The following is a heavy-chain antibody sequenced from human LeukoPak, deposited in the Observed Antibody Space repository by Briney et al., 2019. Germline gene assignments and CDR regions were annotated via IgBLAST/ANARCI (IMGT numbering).Heavy chain of an antibody. Sequence: PGRSLRLSCAASGFTFSSYAMHWVRQAPGKGLEWVAVISYDGSNKYYADSVKGRFTNSRDNSKNTLYLQMNSLRAEDTAVYYCARDAYYDFWSGPRHYYYGMDVWGQGTTVTVSS. D-gene: IGHD3-3*01. J-gene: IGHJ6*02. CDR2: ISYDGSNK. CDR3: ARDAYYDFWSGPRHYYYGMDV. CDR1: GFTFSSYA. V-gene: IGHV3-30-3*01.